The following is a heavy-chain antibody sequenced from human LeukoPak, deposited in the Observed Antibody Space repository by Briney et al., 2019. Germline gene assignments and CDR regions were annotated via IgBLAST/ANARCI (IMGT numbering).Heavy chain of an antibody. CDR2: ISGSGGST. J-gene: IGHJ4*02. D-gene: IGHD3-10*01. CDR1: GFTFSSYA. Sequence: GGSLRLSCAASGFTFSSYAMSWVRQAPGKGLEWVSTISGSGGSTYYADSVKGRFTISRDNSKNTLYLQMSSLRAEDTAVYFCAKRGVVIRVFLVGFHKEAYYFDSWGQGALVTVSS. CDR3: AKRGVVIRVFLVGFHKEAYYFDS. V-gene: IGHV3-23*01.